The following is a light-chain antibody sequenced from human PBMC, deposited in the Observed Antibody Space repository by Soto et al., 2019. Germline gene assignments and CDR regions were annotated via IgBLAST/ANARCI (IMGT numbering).Light chain of an antibody. CDR2: RNN. CDR1: SSNIGSNY. J-gene: IGLJ1*01. CDR3: AAWDDSLSALYV. V-gene: IGLV1-47*01. Sequence: VLTQPPSASGTPGQRVTISCSGSSSNIGSNYVYWYQQLPGTAPKLLIYRNNQRPSGVPDRFSGSKSGTSASLAISGLRSEDEADYYCAAWDDSLSALYVFGTGTKAPS.